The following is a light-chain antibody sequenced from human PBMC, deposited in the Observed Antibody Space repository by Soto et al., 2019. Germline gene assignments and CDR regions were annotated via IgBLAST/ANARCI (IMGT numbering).Light chain of an antibody. Sequence: DLVMTQSPLSLPVTPGEPGSISCWSSPSLLHSNGYDYLDWYLQKPGQSPQLLIYLGSNRASGVPDRFSGSGSGTDFTLKISRVEAEDVGVYYCMQALQTPGTFGGGTKVEIK. CDR2: LGS. V-gene: IGKV2-28*01. CDR3: MQALQTPGT. J-gene: IGKJ4*01. CDR1: PSLLHSNGYDY.